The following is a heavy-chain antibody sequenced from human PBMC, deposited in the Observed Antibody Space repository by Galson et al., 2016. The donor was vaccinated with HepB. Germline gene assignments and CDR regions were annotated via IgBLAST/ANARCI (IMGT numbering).Heavy chain of an antibody. CDR1: GFTFSSYA. V-gene: IGHV3-23*01. J-gene: IGHJ4*02. CDR3: AKDLVSGSYSPYYFDY. D-gene: IGHD1-26*01. Sequence: SLRLSCAASGFTFSSYAMSWVRQAPGKGLEWVSAISGSGGSTYYADSVKGRFTISRDNSKNTLYLQMNSLRAEDTAIYYCAKDLVSGSYSPYYFDYWGQGTLATVSS. CDR2: ISGSGGST.